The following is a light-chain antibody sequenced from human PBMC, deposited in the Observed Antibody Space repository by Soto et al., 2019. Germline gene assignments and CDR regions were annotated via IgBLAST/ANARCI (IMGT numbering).Light chain of an antibody. Sequence: EIVLTQSPGILSLSPGERATLSCRASQSVSSNYLAWYQQKTGQTPRLLIYIASSRAPGIPDRFSGSGSGTHFTLTISRVEPEDFAVYYCQQYGSSPWTFGQGTKVEIK. V-gene: IGKV3-20*01. J-gene: IGKJ1*01. CDR3: QQYGSSPWT. CDR1: QSVSSNY. CDR2: IAS.